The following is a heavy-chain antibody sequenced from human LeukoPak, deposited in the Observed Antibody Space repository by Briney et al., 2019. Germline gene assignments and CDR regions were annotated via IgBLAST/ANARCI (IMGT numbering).Heavy chain of an antibody. CDR1: GFTFSSYG. D-gene: IGHD6-19*01. V-gene: IGHV3-30*03. CDR3: ARAQWLALDY. Sequence: SGGSLRLSCAASGFTFSSYGMHWVRQAPGKGLEWVAVISYDGSNKYYADSVKGRFTISRDNSKNTLYLQMNSLRAEDTAVYYCARAQWLALDYWGQGTLVTVSS. J-gene: IGHJ4*02. CDR2: ISYDGSNK.